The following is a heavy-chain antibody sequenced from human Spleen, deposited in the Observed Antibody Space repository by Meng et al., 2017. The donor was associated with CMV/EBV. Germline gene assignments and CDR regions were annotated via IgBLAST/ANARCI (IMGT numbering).Heavy chain of an antibody. J-gene: IGHJ5*02. CDR1: VSFIDYY. D-gene: IGHD3-3*01. Sequence: VSFIDYYWSWIRQSPGKGLEWIGDIYHNGSTNYNPSLKSRLTISVDTSKDQFSLKLTSVTAADAAVYYCAREWVITIFGVATRWFDRWGQGTLVTVSS. CDR3: AREWVITIFGVATRWFDR. CDR2: IYHNGST. V-gene: IGHV4-34*01.